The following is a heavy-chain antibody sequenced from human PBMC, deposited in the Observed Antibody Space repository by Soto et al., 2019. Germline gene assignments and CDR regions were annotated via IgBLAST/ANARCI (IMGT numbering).Heavy chain of an antibody. CDR1: GFTFSNDA. D-gene: IGHD3-10*01. V-gene: IGHV3-23*05. Sequence: SLRLSCAASGFTFSNDAMSWVRQAPGKGPEWVSFITSSGTGTYYAASVKGRFTISRDNSQNTLYVQMNKLRAEDTTIYYCAKRFFGSGSPPGALDVWGQGTMVTVSS. CDR2: ITSSGTGT. CDR3: AKRFFGSGSPPGALDV. J-gene: IGHJ3*01.